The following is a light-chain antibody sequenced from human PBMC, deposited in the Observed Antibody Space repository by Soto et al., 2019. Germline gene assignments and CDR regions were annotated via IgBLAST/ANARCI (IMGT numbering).Light chain of an antibody. CDR2: GNT. CDR1: TSNIGAGYD. J-gene: IGLJ7*01. CDR3: QTWGTGFQF. Sequence: QSVLTQPPSVSGAPGQRVTISCIGSTSNIGAGYDVHWYQQFPGTAPKLLIHGNTNRPSGVPDRFSGSKSGTSASLAITGLQAEDEADYYCQTWGTGFQFFGGGTQLTVL. V-gene: IGLV1-40*01.